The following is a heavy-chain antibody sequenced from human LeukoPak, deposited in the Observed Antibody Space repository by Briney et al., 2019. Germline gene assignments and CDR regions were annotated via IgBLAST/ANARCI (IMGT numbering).Heavy chain of an antibody. CDR3: AKDGSTYGKPNDY. V-gene: IGHV3-23*01. D-gene: IGHD1-26*01. CDR2: ISGSGGST. CDR1: GFTFSSYS. J-gene: IGHJ4*02. Sequence: GGSLRLSCAASGFTFSSYSISWVRQAPGKGLEWVSAISGSGGSTYYADSVKGRFTISRDNSKNTLYLQMNSLRAEDTAVYYCAKDGSTYGKPNDYWGQGTLVTVSS.